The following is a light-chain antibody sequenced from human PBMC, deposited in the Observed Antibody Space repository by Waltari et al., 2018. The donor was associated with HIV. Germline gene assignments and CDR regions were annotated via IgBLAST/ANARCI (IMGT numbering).Light chain of an antibody. V-gene: IGLV6-57*02. CDR3: QSFDGITAV. J-gene: IGLJ3*02. CDR1: SGRIASHH. Sequence: NLMLTQPHSVSESPGKTVTISCTGSSGRIASHHVQWYQQRPGSAPTTVIFEDNQRSSGVPDRFSGSIDSSSNSASLTISRLKTEDEADYYCQSFDGITAVFGGGTKLTVL. CDR2: EDN.